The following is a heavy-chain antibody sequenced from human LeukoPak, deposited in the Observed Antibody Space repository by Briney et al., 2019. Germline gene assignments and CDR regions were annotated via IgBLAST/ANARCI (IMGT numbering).Heavy chain of an antibody. V-gene: IGHV3-21*01. CDR3: ARGAPTVIYEG. CDR1: GFPFSIYE. D-gene: IGHD4-17*01. CDR2: ISGTSTYI. Sequence: PGGSLRLSCAVSGFPFSIYEMNWVRQAPGKGLEWVSSISGTSTYIYYADSVKGRFTISRDNAKNSLYLQMHSLTAEDTAVYYCARGAPTVIYEGWGQGTLVTVSS. J-gene: IGHJ4*02.